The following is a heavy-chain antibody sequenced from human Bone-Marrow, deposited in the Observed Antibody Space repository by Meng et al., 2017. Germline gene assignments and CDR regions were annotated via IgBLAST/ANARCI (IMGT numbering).Heavy chain of an antibody. CDR1: GGSFSGYY. J-gene: IGHJ5*02. D-gene: IGHD3-10*01. CDR2: INHSGST. V-gene: IGHV4-34*01. Sequence: SETLSLTCAVYGGSFSGYYWSWIRQPPGKGLEWIGEINHSGSTNYNPSLKSRVTISVDTSKNQFSLKLSSVTAADTAVYYCARGLYYYGSGSYYRGCWFDPWGQGTLVTVSS. CDR3: ARGLYYYGSGSYYRGCWFDP.